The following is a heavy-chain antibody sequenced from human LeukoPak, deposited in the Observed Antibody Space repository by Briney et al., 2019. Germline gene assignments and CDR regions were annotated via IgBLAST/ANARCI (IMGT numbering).Heavy chain of an antibody. CDR2: IYSGGST. D-gene: IGHD6-19*01. CDR1: GFTVSSSY. CDR3: ARARTAPNSGDDAFDI. J-gene: IGHJ3*02. V-gene: IGHV3-53*01. Sequence: GGSLRLSCAASGFTVSSSYMSWVRQAPGKGLEWVSVIYSGGSTYYADSVKGRFTISRDNSKNTLYLQMNSLRAEDTAVYYCARARTAPNSGDDAFDIWGQGTMVTASS.